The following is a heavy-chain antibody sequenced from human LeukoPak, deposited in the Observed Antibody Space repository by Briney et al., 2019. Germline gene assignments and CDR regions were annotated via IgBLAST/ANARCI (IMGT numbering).Heavy chain of an antibody. CDR2: ISSSGSPI. CDR3: ARCDWHYFYYYMDG. D-gene: IGHD2-21*02. V-gene: IGHV3-11*04. Sequence: PGRSLRLSCAASGFTFGDYYMSWIRQAPGNGLEWVSYISSSGSPIYYADSVKARFTVSRDNAKRSLFLQMNSLRAEDTAVYYCARCDWHYFYYYMDGWGKGTTVTTS. CDR1: GFTFGDYY. J-gene: IGHJ6*03.